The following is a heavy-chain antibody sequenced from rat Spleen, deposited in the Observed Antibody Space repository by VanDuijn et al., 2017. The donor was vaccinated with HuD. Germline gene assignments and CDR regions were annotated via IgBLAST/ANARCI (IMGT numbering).Heavy chain of an antibody. CDR3: SPLPGHNLDY. CDR1: GFTFNNYW. V-gene: IGHV5-31*01. CDR2: ISNAGDT. Sequence: EVQLVESGGGLVQPGRSLKLSCVASGFTFNNYWMTWIRQAPGKGLAWVASISNAGDTYYPASVKGHFSISRENAKSTTYLHMNSLRSEDTATYYCSPLPGHNLDYWGQGVMVTASS. J-gene: IGHJ2*01. D-gene: IGHD1-4*01.